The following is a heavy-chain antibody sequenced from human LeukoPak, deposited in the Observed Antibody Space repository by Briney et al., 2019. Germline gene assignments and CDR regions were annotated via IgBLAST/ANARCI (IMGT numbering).Heavy chain of an antibody. D-gene: IGHD3-16*01. Sequence: GGSLRLSCSASGFTFSTYAMHWVRQAPGKGLEYVSAANSDGGSTYYADSVKGRFTISRDNSKNTVYLQMSSLRVEDTAVYYCAKETFTVTSPFDCWGQGTLVTVSS. CDR1: GFTFSTYA. J-gene: IGHJ4*02. CDR2: ANSDGGST. CDR3: AKETFTVTSPFDC. V-gene: IGHV3-64D*09.